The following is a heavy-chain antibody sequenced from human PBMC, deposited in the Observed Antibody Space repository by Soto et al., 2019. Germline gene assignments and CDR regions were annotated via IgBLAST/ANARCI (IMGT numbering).Heavy chain of an antibody. V-gene: IGHV2-26*04. Sequence: QVTVKESGPVLVKPTETLTLTCTVSGFSLSNAGLGVSWIRQPPGKALEWLAHIFSNDEKSYSTSLKSRLTISKDTSKSQVVLIMTNMDHVDTATYCCASTYSSSWYWFDPWGQGTLVTVSS. CDR3: ASTYSSSWYWFDP. D-gene: IGHD6-13*01. J-gene: IGHJ5*02. CDR1: GFSLSNAGLG. CDR2: IFSNDEK.